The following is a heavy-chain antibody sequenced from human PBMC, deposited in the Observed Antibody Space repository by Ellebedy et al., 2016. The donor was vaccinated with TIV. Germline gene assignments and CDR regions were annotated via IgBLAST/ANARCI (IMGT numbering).Heavy chain of an antibody. CDR2: IIPIFATA. CDR1: GATFSSSA. Sequence: AASVKVSCKASGATFSSSAISWARQAPGQGLEWLGGIIPIFATANYAQKFRGSVTITADESSSTAYMELSSLRFEDTAVYYCARGGPGYSFDYWGQGTLVTVSS. J-gene: IGHJ4*02. V-gene: IGHV1-69*13. CDR3: ARGGPGYSFDY.